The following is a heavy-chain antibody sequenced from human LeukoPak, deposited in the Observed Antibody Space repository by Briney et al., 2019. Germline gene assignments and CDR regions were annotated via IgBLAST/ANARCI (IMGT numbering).Heavy chain of an antibody. CDR1: GYTFTSYD. V-gene: IGHV1-8*01. D-gene: IGHD6-6*01. CDR2: MNPNSGNT. J-gene: IGHJ6*03. CDR3: ARALYSSSSFFSYYYYMDV. Sequence: ASVKVSCKASGYTFTSYDINWVRQATGQGLEWMGWMNPNSGNTGDAQKFQGRVTMTRNTSISTAYMELSSLRSEHTAIYYCARALYSSSSFFSYYYYMDVWGKGTTVTVSS.